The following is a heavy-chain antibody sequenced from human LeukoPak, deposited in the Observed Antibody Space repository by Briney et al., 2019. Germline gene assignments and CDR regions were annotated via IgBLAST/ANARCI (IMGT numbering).Heavy chain of an antibody. Sequence: GGSLRLSCAASGFSFSSHGMSWVRQAPGKGLEWVAFIRYDGSNKYYADSVKGRFTISRDNSKNTLYLQMNSLRAEDTAVYYCAKDSYDILTGYYFTDYWGQGTLVTVSS. D-gene: IGHD3-9*01. CDR3: AKDSYDILTGYYFTDY. CDR1: GFSFSSHG. CDR2: IRYDGSNK. J-gene: IGHJ4*02. V-gene: IGHV3-30*02.